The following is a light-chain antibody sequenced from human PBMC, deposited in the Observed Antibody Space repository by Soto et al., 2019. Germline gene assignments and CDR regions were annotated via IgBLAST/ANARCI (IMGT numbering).Light chain of an antibody. CDR1: QSISTY. Sequence: GNRVPITCRASQSISTYLNWYQQKPGKAPNLLIFAASTLQSGVPSRFSGSGSGTDFTLTIRSLQPEDFATYYCQQSYTAPLTFGGGTKVDNK. CDR3: QQSYTAPLT. V-gene: IGKV1-39*01. CDR2: AAS. J-gene: IGKJ4*01.